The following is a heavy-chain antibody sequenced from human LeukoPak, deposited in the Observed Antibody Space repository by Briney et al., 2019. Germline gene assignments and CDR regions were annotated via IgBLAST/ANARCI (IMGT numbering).Heavy chain of an antibody. Sequence: GGSLRFSCAASGFTFSSYAMSWVRQAPGKGLEWVSAISGSGGSTYYADSVKGRFTISRDNSKNTLYLQMNSLRVDDTAVYYCAKVGIDMVGVVAPEYWGQGTLVTVSS. D-gene: IGHD2-15*01. J-gene: IGHJ4*02. CDR1: GFTFSSYA. CDR2: ISGSGGST. V-gene: IGHV3-23*01. CDR3: AKVGIDMVGVVAPEY.